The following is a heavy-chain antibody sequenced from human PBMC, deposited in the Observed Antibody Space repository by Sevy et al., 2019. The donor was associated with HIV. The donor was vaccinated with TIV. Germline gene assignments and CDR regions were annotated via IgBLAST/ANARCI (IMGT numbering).Heavy chain of an antibody. CDR3: ARQGGVVDRAFDF. J-gene: IGHJ4*02. V-gene: IGHV4-39*01. Sequence: SETLSLTRTVSGGSISSSAYYWGWLRQPPGKGLEWIANIFYSGSAYYNPSLSGRVTISVDTSKNQFSLRLNSVTAADTAVYYCARQGGVVDRAFDFWGQGSLVTVSS. CDR2: IFYSGSA. CDR1: GGSISSSAYY. D-gene: IGHD3-10*01.